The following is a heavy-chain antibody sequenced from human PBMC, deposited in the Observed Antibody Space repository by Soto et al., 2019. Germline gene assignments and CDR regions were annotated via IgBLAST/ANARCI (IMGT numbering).Heavy chain of an antibody. D-gene: IGHD7-27*01. CDR2: IYKSATT. V-gene: IGHV4-30-4*01. Sequence: ASETLSLTCSVSGDSISNLDYFWAWIRQPPGQALEYIGYIYKSATTYYNPSFESRVAISVDTSKSQFSLNVTSVTAAETAVYFCARGRYCLTGRCFPNWFDSWGQGALVTVSS. J-gene: IGHJ5*01. CDR3: ARGRYCLTGRCFPNWFDS. CDR1: GDSISNLDYF.